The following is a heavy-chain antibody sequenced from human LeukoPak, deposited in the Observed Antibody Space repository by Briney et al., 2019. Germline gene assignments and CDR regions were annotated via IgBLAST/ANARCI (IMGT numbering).Heavy chain of an antibody. CDR2: VYWDDDR. Sequence: SGPTLVRPTQTLTLTCTFDGFSLTPPTVGVAWIRQPPGKALEWLAVVYWDDDRRYSPSLRSRLTITKDTSKNQVVLTMTNMDPVDTGTYYCAHIMIIYGGVTAQDAFDVWGQGAMVTV. V-gene: IGHV2-5*02. CDR3: AHIMIIYGGVTAQDAFDV. CDR1: GFSLTPPTVG. J-gene: IGHJ3*01. D-gene: IGHD3-16*01.